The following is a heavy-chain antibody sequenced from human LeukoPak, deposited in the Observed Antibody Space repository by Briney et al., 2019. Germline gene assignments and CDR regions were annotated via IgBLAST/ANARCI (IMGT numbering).Heavy chain of an antibody. CDR1: GFTFSSYA. J-gene: IGHJ5*02. V-gene: IGHV3-23*01. CDR3: AKDRIAAAGGLNWFDP. CDR2: ISGSGGST. Sequence: GGSLRLSCAASGFTFSSYAMSWVRQAPGKGLEWVSAISGSGGSTYYADSVKGRFTISRDNSKNTLYLQMNSLRAEDTAVYYCAKDRIAAAGGLNWFDPWGQGTLVTVSS. D-gene: IGHD6-13*01.